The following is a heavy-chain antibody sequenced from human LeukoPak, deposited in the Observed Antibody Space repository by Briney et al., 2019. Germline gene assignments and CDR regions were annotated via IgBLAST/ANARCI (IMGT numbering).Heavy chain of an antibody. CDR3: ARDLWDDYRDNWFDP. D-gene: IGHD4-11*01. V-gene: IGHV1-8*01. CDR2: MNPNSGNT. Sequence: ASVKVSCKASGYTFTSYDINWVRQATGQGLEWMGWMNPNSGNTGYAQKFQGRVTMTRNTSISTAYMELSSLRSEDTAVYYCARDLWDDYRDNWFDPWGQGTLVTVSS. J-gene: IGHJ5*02. CDR1: GYTFTSYD.